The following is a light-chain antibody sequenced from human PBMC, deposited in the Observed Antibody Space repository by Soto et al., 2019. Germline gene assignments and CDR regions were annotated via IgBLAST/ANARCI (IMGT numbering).Light chain of an antibody. CDR2: AAS. Sequence: DIQMTQSPSSLSASVGDRVTITCRASQSISSYLNWYQQKPGKAPKLLISAASSLQSGVPSRFSGSESGTDFTLTISSLQPEDIATYHCQQSYSTPFTFGPGTKVHIK. J-gene: IGKJ3*01. V-gene: IGKV1-39*01. CDR3: QQSYSTPFT. CDR1: QSISSY.